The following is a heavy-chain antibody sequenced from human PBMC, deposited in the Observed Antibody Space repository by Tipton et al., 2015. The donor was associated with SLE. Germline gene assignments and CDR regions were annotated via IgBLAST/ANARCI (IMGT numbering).Heavy chain of an antibody. D-gene: IGHD6-25*01. J-gene: IGHJ3*01. CDR2: IFTIGTT. CDR1: GGSIVSYY. Sequence: TLSLTCTVSGGSIVSYYWTWIRQPAGTGLEWIGRIFTIGTTSYNPSLKSRVTISLDTSKNQFSLKLSSVTAADTAVYYCARTEVGGYSHDAFDLWGHGTMVTVSS. CDR3: ARTEVGGYSHDAFDL. V-gene: IGHV4-4*07.